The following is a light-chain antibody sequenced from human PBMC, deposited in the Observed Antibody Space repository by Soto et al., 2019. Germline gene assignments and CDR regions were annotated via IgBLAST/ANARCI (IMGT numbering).Light chain of an antibody. V-gene: IGKV3-15*01. J-gene: IGKJ2*01. CDR2: GAS. CDR3: QQYHKWPPYT. CDR1: QSVDIS. Sequence: VMTQSPATLSVSPGERATISCRASQSVDISLAWYQQKPGQTPRLLIYGASTRATGIPARFSGSGSGTEFTLTISSLQSEDVAVYYCQQYHKWPPYTFGQGTKVDIK.